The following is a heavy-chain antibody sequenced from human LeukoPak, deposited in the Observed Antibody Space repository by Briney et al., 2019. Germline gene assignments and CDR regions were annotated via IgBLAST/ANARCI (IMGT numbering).Heavy chain of an antibody. CDR1: GFTFSSYA. CDR3: ARGTSGTYSPSDY. V-gene: IGHV3-64*02. D-gene: IGHD1-26*01. Sequence: GGSLRLSCAASGFTFSSYAMHWVRQAPGKGPEYVSAISTNGGITYYVDSVKGRFIISRDNSKNALYLQMGSLRVEDMAVYYCARGTSGTYSPSDYWGQGTLVTVSS. J-gene: IGHJ4*02. CDR2: ISTNGGIT.